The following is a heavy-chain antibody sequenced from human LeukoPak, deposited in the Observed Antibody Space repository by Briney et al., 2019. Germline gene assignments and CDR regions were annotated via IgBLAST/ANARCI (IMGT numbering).Heavy chain of an antibody. CDR1: GFTFSNYG. D-gene: IGHD3-22*01. V-gene: IGHV3-33*01. CDR3: ARAHYGSSGYLFGY. Sequence: GGSLRLSCAASGFTFSNYGMHWVRQAPGKGLEWVAIIWYDGSNKYYADSVKGRFTISRDNSKNTLYLQMNSLRAEDTAVYYCARAHYGSSGYLFGYWGQGTLVTVSS. J-gene: IGHJ4*02. CDR2: IWYDGSNK.